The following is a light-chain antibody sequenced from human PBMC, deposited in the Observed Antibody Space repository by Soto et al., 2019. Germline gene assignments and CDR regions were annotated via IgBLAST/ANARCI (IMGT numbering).Light chain of an antibody. CDR2: DAS. CDR1: QSISSW. V-gene: IGKV1-5*01. Sequence: DIQMTQSPSTLSASVGARVTITCRASQSISSWLAWYQQKPGKAPKLLIYDASSLESGVPSRFIGSGSGTEFTLTISSLQPDDFATYYCQQYNSYSWTFGQGTKVEIK. J-gene: IGKJ1*01. CDR3: QQYNSYSWT.